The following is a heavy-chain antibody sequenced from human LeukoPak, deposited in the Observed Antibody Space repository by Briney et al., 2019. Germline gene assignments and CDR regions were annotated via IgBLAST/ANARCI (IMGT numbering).Heavy chain of an antibody. D-gene: IGHD2-2*01. J-gene: IGHJ6*03. V-gene: IGHV4-4*09. CDR3: ASSPYCSSTSCDYYYYYYMDV. CDR1: GGSISSYY. Sequence: SETLSLTCTVPGGSISSYYWSWIRQPPGKGLEWIGYIYTSGSTNYNPSLKSRVTISVDTPKNQFSLKLSSVTAADTAVYYCASSPYCSSTSCDYYYYYYMDVWGKGTTVTVSS. CDR2: IYTSGST.